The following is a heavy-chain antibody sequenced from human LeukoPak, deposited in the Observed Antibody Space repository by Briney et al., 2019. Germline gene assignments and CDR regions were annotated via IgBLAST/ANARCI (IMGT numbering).Heavy chain of an antibody. CDR1: GGSISSYC. D-gene: IGHD4-17*01. Sequence: SETLSLTCTVSGGSISSYCWSWIRQPPGKGLEWLGYIYYTGSTNYNPSLKSRVTISVNTSKNQFSLKLSSVTAADTAVYYCARDYGDYPSWYFDLWGRGTLVTVSS. V-gene: IGHV4-59*01. CDR2: IYYTGST. CDR3: ARDYGDYPSWYFDL. J-gene: IGHJ2*01.